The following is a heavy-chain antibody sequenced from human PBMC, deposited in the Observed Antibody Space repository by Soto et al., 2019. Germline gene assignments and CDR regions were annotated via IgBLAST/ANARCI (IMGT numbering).Heavy chain of an antibody. V-gene: IGHV4-39*01. J-gene: IGHJ4*02. CDR2: IDYNGVT. CDR1: GGSIYRSGYY. Sequence: SETLSLTCTGSGGSIYRSGYYWGWIRQPPGRGLEWIGNIDYNGVTYSNPSLKSRVTISRDTSKNQFSLKLTSVTAADTALYYCGKVLVGATGHTDSDSWGPGTLVTVSS. CDR3: GKVLVGATGHTDSDS. D-gene: IGHD2-15*01.